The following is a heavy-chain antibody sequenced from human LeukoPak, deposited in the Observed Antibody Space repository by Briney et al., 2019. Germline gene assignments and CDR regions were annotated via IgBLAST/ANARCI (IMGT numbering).Heavy chain of an antibody. D-gene: IGHD3-16*01. V-gene: IGHV3-7*01. CDR3: ARDERGPTH. J-gene: IGHJ4*02. CDR2: IKPDGSGK. CDR1: GYSISRYW. Sequence: GGSPRLSCAPSGYSISRYWMTWVRQAPGKGLELLANIKPDGSGKYYEDSVKGRFSISRDNAKNSLYLQMNSLRVEDTAVYYCARDERGPTHWGQGTLVIVSS.